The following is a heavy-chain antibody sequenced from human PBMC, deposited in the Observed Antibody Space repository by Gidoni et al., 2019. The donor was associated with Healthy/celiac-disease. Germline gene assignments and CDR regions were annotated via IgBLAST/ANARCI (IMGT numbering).Heavy chain of an antibody. CDR1: VGSISSSSYY. J-gene: IGHJ5*02. CDR3: ARQVSSSWYGWFDP. D-gene: IGHD6-13*01. Sequence: QLQLQESGLGLVKPSETLSLPCTVSVGSISSSSYYWGWIRQPPGKGLEWIGSIHYSGSTYYNPSLKSRVTISVDTSKNQFSLKLSSVTAADTAVYYCARQVSSSWYGWFDPWGQGTLVTVSS. CDR2: IHYSGST. V-gene: IGHV4-39*01.